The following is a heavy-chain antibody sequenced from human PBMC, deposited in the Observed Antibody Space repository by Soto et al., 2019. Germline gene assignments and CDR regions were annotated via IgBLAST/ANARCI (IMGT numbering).Heavy chain of an antibody. J-gene: IGHJ4*02. CDR1: GGSISSSSYY. CDR3: ARVFDTVGSFEY. D-gene: IGHD3-10*02. V-gene: IGHV4-39*07. Sequence: SETLSLTCTVSGGSISSSSYYWGWIRQPPGKGLEWIGSIYYSGSTYYNPSLKSRVTISVDTSKNQFSLKLSSVTAADTAVYYCARVFDTVGSFEYWGQGTLVTVSS. CDR2: IYYSGST.